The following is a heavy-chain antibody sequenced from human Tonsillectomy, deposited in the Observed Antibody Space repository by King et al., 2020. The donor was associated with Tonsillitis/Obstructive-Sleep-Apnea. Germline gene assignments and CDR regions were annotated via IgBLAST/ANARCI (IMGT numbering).Heavy chain of an antibody. CDR1: GFTFSNAW. CDR2: IKSKIDGGTT. D-gene: IGHD6-19*01. J-gene: IGHJ3*02. V-gene: IGHV3-15*01. CDR3: TTWRGSSGWYAFDI. Sequence: QLVQSGGGLVKPGGSLRLSCEGSGFTFSNAWMSWVRQAPGKGLEWVGRIKSKIDGGTTDYAAPVKGRFTISRDDSKNTLYLQMINLKTEDTAVYYCTTWRGSSGWYAFDIWGQGTMVTVSS.